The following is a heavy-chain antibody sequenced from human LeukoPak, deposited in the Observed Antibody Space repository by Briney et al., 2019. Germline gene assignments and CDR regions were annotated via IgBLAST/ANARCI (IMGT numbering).Heavy chain of an antibody. CDR2: IWYDGRDK. CDR3: AKDPYSYGSYFDY. D-gene: IGHD5-18*01. J-gene: IGHJ4*02. CDR1: GFTFSGCG. Sequence: TGGSLRLSCAASGFTFSGCGMHWVRQAPGKGLEWVAFIWYDGRDKYYADSVKGQFTISRDNSKNTLYLQMNSLRAEDTAVYYCAKDPYSYGSYFDYWGQGTLVIVS. V-gene: IGHV3-30*02.